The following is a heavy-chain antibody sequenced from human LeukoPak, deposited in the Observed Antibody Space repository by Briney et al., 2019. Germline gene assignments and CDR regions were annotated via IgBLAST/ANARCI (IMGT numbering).Heavy chain of an antibody. Sequence: KPSETLSLTCAVYGGSFSGYYWSWIRQPPGKGLEWIGEINHSGSTNYNPSLKSRVTISVDTSKNQFSLKLSSVTAADTAVYYCARFSGWPYYFDYWGQGTLVTVSS. J-gene: IGHJ4*02. D-gene: IGHD6-19*01. CDR3: ARFSGWPYYFDY. CDR2: INHSGST. CDR1: GGSFSGYY. V-gene: IGHV4-34*01.